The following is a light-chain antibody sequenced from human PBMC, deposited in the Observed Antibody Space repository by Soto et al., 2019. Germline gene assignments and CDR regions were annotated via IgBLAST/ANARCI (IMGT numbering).Light chain of an antibody. Sequence: QSALTQPASVSGSPGQSITISCTGTSSDDGNYNYVSWYQQYPGQAPKLMIYEVSKRPSGISNRFSGSKSANTASLTISGLQAEDEADYYCCSYTSTSTPYVLGTGTKLTVL. CDR3: CSYTSTSTPYV. V-gene: IGLV2-14*01. CDR2: EVS. J-gene: IGLJ1*01. CDR1: SSDDGNYNY.